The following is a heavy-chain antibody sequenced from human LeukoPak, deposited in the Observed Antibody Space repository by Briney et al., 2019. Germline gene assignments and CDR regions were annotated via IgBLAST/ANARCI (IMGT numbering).Heavy chain of an antibody. Sequence: GRSLRPSCAASGFTFSSYAMSWDRQAPGDGLGRVSCVSGSGGSTYHADSVKRRFTISRDNSKNTLYLQMNSLRAEDTAVYYCAKDLEIVATITGNWGQGTLVTVSS. D-gene: IGHD5-12*01. CDR1: GFTFSSYA. V-gene: IGHV3-23*01. J-gene: IGHJ4*02. CDR3: AKDLEIVATITGN. CDR2: VSGSGGST.